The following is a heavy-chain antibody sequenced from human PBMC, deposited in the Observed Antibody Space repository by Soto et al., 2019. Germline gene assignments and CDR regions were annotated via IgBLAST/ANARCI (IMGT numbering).Heavy chain of an antibody. V-gene: IGHV4-59*01. CDR3: ARDGRVTMVRGVTKQEDYYYGMDV. J-gene: IGHJ6*02. CDR1: GGSISSYY. Sequence: SETLSLTCTVSGGSISSYYWSWIRQPPGKGLEWIGYIYYSGSTNYNPSLKSRVTISVDTSKTQFSLKLSSVTAADTAVYYCARDGRVTMVRGVTKQEDYYYGMDVWGQGTTVTVSS. CDR2: IYYSGST. D-gene: IGHD3-10*01.